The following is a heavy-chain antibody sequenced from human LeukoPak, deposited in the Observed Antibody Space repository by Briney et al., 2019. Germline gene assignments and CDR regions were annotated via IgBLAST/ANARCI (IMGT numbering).Heavy chain of an antibody. CDR3: ARDREQEPTYDY. CDR2: INSDGSNT. Sequence: PGGSLRLSCVASGFTFSSYWMHWVRQAPGKGLVWVSRINSDGSNTNYADSVKGRFTISRDNAKNTPYLQMNSLRAEDTAVYYCARDREQEPTYDYWGRGTLVTVSS. J-gene: IGHJ4*02. V-gene: IGHV3-74*01. CDR1: GFTFSSYW. D-gene: IGHD6-13*01.